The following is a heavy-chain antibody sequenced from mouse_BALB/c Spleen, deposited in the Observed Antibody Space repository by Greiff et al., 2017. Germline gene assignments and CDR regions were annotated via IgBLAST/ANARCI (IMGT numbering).Heavy chain of an antibody. CDR2: IYPSDSYT. CDR1: GYSFTSYW. D-gene: IGHD1-1*01. CDR3: TRATVGSTGNWYVED. V-gene: IGHV1-69*02. J-gene: IGHJ1*01. Sequence: QVQLQQPGAELVRPGASVKLSCKASGYSFTSYWINWVQQRPGQGLGWIGIIYPSDSYTNYNQKFKDKATLTVDNSSSTAYMQLSSPTAEDSAVYDCTRATVGSTGNWYVEDWGEGTTVTVSS.